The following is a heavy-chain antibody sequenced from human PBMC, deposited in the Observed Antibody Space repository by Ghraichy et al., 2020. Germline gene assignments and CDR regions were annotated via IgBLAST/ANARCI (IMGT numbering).Heavy chain of an antibody. CDR2: ISGSGGST. D-gene: IGHD6-13*01. J-gene: IGHJ5*02. V-gene: IGHV3-23*01. CDR1: GFTFSSYA. Sequence: GGSLRLSCAASGFTFSSYAMSWVRQAPGKGLEWVSAISGSGGSTYYADSVKGRFTISRDNSKNTLYLQMNSLRAEDTAVYYCAKVGLAAAGMRNYNWFDPWGQGTLVTVSS. CDR3: AKVGLAAAGMRNYNWFDP.